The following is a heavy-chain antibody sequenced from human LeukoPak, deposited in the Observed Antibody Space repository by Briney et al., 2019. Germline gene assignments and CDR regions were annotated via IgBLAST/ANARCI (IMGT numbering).Heavy chain of an antibody. CDR2: IYYSGST. Sequence: SETLSLTCTVSGGSISSYYWSWSRQPPGKGLEWIGYIYYSGSTNYNPSLKSRVTISVDTSKNQFSLKLSSVTAADTAVYYCARGSIAAAGTHFDYWGQGTLVTVAS. CDR1: GGSISSYY. J-gene: IGHJ4*02. V-gene: IGHV4-59*01. D-gene: IGHD6-13*01. CDR3: ARGSIAAAGTHFDY.